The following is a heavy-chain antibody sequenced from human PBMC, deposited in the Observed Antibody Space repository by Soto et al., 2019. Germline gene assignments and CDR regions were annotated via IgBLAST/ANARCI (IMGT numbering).Heavy chain of an antibody. J-gene: IGHJ6*02. Sequence: QVQLVQSGAEVKKPGSSVKVSCKASGGTFSSYAISWVRQAPGQGLEWMGGIIPIFGTANYAQKFQGRVTITAEESTRKXYXXLSRLRSEDTAVYYCARDGPSRDGYDGDYYYGMDVWGQGTTVTVSS. D-gene: IGHD5-12*01. CDR3: ARDGPSRDGYDGDYYYGMDV. CDR1: GGTFSSYA. CDR2: IIPIFGTA. V-gene: IGHV1-69*12.